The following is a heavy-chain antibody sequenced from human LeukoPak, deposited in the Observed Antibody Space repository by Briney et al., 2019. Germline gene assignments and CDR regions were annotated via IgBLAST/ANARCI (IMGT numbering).Heavy chain of an antibody. V-gene: IGHV3-15*01. CDR2: IKRKTDGGTT. CDR3: ATTERVDAFDI. CDR1: GFTFSSAW. Sequence: GGPLRLSCAASGFTFSSAWVSWVRQAPGKGLEWVGRIKRKTDGGTTDYTTPVKGRFTISRDDSKNTVYLQMNSLKTEDTAVYFCATTERVDAFDIWGQGTMVTVSS. J-gene: IGHJ3*02.